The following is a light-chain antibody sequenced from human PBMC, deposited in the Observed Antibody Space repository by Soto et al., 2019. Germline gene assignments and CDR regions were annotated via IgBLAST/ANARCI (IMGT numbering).Light chain of an antibody. Sequence: DIQMTQSPSSLSASVGDRVTITCRASQSISNYLNWFQQKPGKAPKLLIYAASTLQTGVPSRFIGSGSGTDFTLTISILQHDDLATYFCQQSYSTLYTFGHGNKLEIK. V-gene: IGKV1-39*01. CDR3: QQSYSTLYT. J-gene: IGKJ2*01. CDR2: AAS. CDR1: QSISNY.